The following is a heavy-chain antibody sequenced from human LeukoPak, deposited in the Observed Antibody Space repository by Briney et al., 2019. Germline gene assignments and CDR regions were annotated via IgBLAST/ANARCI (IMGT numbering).Heavy chain of an antibody. CDR2: ISSSSGYI. CDR1: GFTFSSYN. V-gene: IGHV3-21*01. CDR3: ARDFSTNEGVDY. D-gene: IGHD3-3*02. Sequence: GRSLRLSCAASGFTFSSYNMNWVRQAPGKGLEWVSSISSSSGYIYYADSVKGRFTISRDNAKNSLYLQMNSLRAEDTAVYYCARDFSTNEGVDYWGQGTLVTVSS. J-gene: IGHJ4*02.